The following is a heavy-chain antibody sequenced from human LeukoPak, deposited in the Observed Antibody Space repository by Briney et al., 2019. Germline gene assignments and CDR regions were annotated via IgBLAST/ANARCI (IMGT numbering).Heavy chain of an antibody. CDR3: ARGVDYYDSSGYLVPSFDY. Sequence: SETLSLTCAVYGGSFSGYYWSWIRQPPGKGLEWIGEINHSGSTNYNPSLKSRVTISVDTSKNQFSLKLSSVTAADTAVYYCARGVDYYDSSGYLVPSFDYWGQGTLVTVSS. CDR2: INHSGST. J-gene: IGHJ4*02. V-gene: IGHV4-34*01. D-gene: IGHD3-22*01. CDR1: GGSFSGYY.